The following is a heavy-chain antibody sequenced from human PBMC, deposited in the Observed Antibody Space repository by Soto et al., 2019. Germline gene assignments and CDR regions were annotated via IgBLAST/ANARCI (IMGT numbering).Heavy chain of an antibody. CDR3: AKDVRGDRRLGFDY. CDR2: ISGSGGST. J-gene: IGHJ4*02. D-gene: IGHD4-17*01. CDR1: GFTFSSYA. V-gene: IGHV3-23*01. Sequence: RLSCAASGFTFSSYAMSWVRQAPGKGLEWVSAISGSGGSTYYADSVKGRFTISRDNSKNTLYLQMNSLRAEDTAVYYCAKDVRGDRRLGFDYWGQGTLVTVSS.